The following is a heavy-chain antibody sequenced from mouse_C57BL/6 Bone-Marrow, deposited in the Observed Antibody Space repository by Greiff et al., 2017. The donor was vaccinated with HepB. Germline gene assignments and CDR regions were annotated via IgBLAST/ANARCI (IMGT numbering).Heavy chain of an antibody. Sequence: VESEGGLVQPGSSMKLSCTASGFTFSDYYMAWVRQVPEKVLEWVANINYDGSSTYYLDSLKSRFIISRDNAKNILYLQMSSLKSEDTATYYCAMGPAMDYWGQGTSVTVSS. J-gene: IGHJ4*01. CDR3: AMGPAMDY. D-gene: IGHD4-1*01. CDR2: INYDGSST. CDR1: GFTFSDYY. V-gene: IGHV5-16*01.